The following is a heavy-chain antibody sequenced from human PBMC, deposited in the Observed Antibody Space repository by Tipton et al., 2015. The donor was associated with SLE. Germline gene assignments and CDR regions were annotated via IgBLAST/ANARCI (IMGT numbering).Heavy chain of an antibody. CDR3: ARDRGRTRRGFDY. V-gene: IGHV4-59*12. Sequence: TLSLTCTVSGGTISSYYWSWIRQPPGKGLEWIGYIYYSGSTNYNPSLKSRVTISVDTSKNPFSLKLSSVTAADTAVYYCARDRGRTRRGFDYWGPGTLVTVSS. D-gene: IGHD2-15*01. CDR1: GGTISSYY. CDR2: IYYSGST. J-gene: IGHJ4*02.